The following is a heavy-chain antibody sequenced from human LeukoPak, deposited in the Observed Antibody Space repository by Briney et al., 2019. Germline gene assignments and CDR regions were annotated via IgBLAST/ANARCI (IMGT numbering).Heavy chain of an antibody. J-gene: IGHJ4*02. CDR1: GGTFSSYA. CDR3: ARSFYGGPTSKYYFDY. D-gene: IGHD4-23*01. V-gene: IGHV1-69*13. CDR2: IISIFGTA. Sequence: ASVKVSCKASGGTFSSYAISWVRQAPGQGLEWMGGIISIFGTANYAQKFQGRVTITADESTSTAYMELSSLRSEDTAVYYCARSFYGGPTSKYYFDYWGQGTLVTVSS.